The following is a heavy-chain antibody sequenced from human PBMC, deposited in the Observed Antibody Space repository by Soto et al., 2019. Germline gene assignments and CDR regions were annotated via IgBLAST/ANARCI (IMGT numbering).Heavy chain of an antibody. CDR1: GFTFSSYW. V-gene: IGHV3-74*01. D-gene: IGHD6-6*01. CDR3: ARASIAARPIDY. CDR2: INSDGSST. J-gene: IGHJ4*02. Sequence: GGSLRLSCAASGFTFSSYWMHWVRQAPGKGLVWVSRINSDGSSTSYADSVKGRFTISRDNAKNTLYLQMNSLRAEDTAVYYCARASIAARPIDYWGQGTLVTVSS.